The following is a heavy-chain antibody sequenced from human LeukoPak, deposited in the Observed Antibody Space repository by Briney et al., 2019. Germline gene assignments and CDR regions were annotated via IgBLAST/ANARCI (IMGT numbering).Heavy chain of an antibody. CDR3: AKDRGFGEYFPFFY. J-gene: IGHJ4*02. CDR2: ITSSGGST. D-gene: IGHD3-10*01. V-gene: IGHV3-64*04. CDR1: GFIFSDYA. Sequence: GGSLRLSCSASGFIFSDYAMHWVRQAPGRGLQYVSAITSSGGSTYYADSVKGRFTISRDNSKNTLYLQMNSLRAEDTAVYYCAKDRGFGEYFPFFYWGQGTLVTVSS.